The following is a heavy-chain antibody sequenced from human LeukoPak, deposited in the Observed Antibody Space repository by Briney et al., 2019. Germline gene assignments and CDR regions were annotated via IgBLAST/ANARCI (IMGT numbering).Heavy chain of an antibody. V-gene: IGHV3-53*01. J-gene: IGHJ3*02. CDR1: GFTVSSNY. CDR2: IYSGGST. Sequence: GGSLRLSCAASGFTVSSNYMSWVRQAPGKGLEWVSVIYSGGSTHYADSVKGRCTISRDNSKNALYLQRTSLRAEDTAVYYCARDNRITSVAFDIWGQGTMVTVYS. D-gene: IGHD2/OR15-2a*01. CDR3: ARDNRITSVAFDI.